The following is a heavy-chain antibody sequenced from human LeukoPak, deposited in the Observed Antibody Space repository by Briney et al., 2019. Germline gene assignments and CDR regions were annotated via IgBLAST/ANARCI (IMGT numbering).Heavy chain of an antibody. D-gene: IGHD5-12*01. CDR2: ISGSGGST. V-gene: IGHV3-23*01. CDR3: AKAQSFIVAVFDY. CDR1: GFTFSSYA. J-gene: IGHJ4*02. Sequence: GGSLRLSCAASGFTFSSYAMSWVRQAPGKGLGWVSAISGSGGSTYYADSVKGRFTISRDNSKNTLYLQMNSLRAEDTAVYYCAKAQSFIVAVFDYWGQGTLVTVSS.